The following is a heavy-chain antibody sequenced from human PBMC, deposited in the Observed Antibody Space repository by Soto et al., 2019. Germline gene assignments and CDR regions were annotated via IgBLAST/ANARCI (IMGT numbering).Heavy chain of an antibody. CDR3: ARQVYYYDSSGFSAAHVNTSYGMDV. Sequence: PGGSLRLSCAASGFTFSNCAMNWVRQAPGKGLEWVAVISYDGSNKYYADSVKGRFTISRDNSKNTLYLQMNSLRAEDTAVYYCARQVYYYDSSGFSAAHVNTSYGMDVWGQGTTVPVSS. V-gene: IGHV3-30-3*01. D-gene: IGHD3-22*01. J-gene: IGHJ6*02. CDR1: GFTFSNCA. CDR2: ISYDGSNK.